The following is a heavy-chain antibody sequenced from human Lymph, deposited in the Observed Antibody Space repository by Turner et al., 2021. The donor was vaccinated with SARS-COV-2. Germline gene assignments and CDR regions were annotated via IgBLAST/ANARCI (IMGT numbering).Heavy chain of an antibody. D-gene: IGHD3-3*01. CDR1: GFTFSSYW. V-gene: IGHV3-7*03. J-gene: IGHJ6*02. Sequence: EVQLVESGGGLVQPGRSLRLSCAASGFTFSSYWMSWVRQAPGKGLEWVANIKQDGSEKYYVDSVKGRFTISRDNAKNSLYLQMNSLRADDTAVYFCARVGVRFEWSDGYHYYYAMDVWGQGTTVTVSS. CDR2: IKQDGSEK. CDR3: ARVGVRFEWSDGYHYYYAMDV.